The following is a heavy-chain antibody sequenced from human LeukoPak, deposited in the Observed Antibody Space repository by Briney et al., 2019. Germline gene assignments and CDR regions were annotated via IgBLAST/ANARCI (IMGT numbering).Heavy chain of an antibody. D-gene: IGHD2-15*01. V-gene: IGHV4-59*01. CDR3: ARDRREQYCSGGSCYSALGFFDY. CDR2: IHDSGRT. J-gene: IGHJ4*02. Sequence: SVTLSLTCTVSGGSISSYYWIWIPQPPGKGLEWIGYIHDSGRTNYNPSLKSRVTISVDTCKNRFSLKLSSVTDADMAVYYCARDRREQYCSGGSCYSALGFFDYWGQGTLVTVSS. CDR1: GGSISSYY.